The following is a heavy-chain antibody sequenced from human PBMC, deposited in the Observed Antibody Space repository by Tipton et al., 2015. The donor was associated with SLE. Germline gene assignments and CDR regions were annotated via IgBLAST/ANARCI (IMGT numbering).Heavy chain of an antibody. V-gene: IGHV4-34*01. CDR1: GFSFDDFG. CDR2: INHSGST. J-gene: IGHJ6*03. CDR3: AREPVYYYYYMDV. Sequence: LRLSCAASGFSFDDFGMSWVRQAPGKGLEWVGEINHSGSTNYNPSLKSRVTISVDTSKNQFSLKLSSVTAADTAVYYCAREPVYYYYYMDVWGKGTTVTVSS.